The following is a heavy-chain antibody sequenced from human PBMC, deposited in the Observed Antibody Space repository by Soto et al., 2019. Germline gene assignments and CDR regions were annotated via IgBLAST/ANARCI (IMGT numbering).Heavy chain of an antibody. D-gene: IGHD6-13*01. CDR2: IYYSGST. V-gene: IGHV4-59*01. CDR1: GGSISSYY. CDR3: ASRSRGSSWYWDYYYGMDV. J-gene: IGHJ6*02. Sequence: SETLSLTCTVSGGSISSYYWSWIRQPPGKGLEWIGYIYYSGSTNYNPSLKSRVTISVDTSKNQFSLKLSSVTAADTAVYYCASRSRGSSWYWDYYYGMDVWGQGTTVTAP.